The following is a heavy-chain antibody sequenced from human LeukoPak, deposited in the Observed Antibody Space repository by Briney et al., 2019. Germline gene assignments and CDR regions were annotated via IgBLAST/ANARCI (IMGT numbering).Heavy chain of an antibody. CDR2: IYYSGST. CDR1: GGSISSSSYY. J-gene: IGHJ4*02. V-gene: IGHV4-39*01. D-gene: IGHD5-18*01. CDR3: ARQGGGGYSYGYELAY. Sequence: NPSETLSLTCTVSGGSISSSSYYWGWIRQPPGKGLEWIGSIYYSGSTYYNPSLKSRVTISVDTSKNQFSRKLSSVTAADTAVYYCARQGGGGYSYGYELAYWGQGTLVTVSS.